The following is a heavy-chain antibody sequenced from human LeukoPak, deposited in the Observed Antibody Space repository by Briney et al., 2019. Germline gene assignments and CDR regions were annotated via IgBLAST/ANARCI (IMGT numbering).Heavy chain of an antibody. J-gene: IGHJ4*02. D-gene: IGHD1-26*01. CDR1: GFTFSSHW. CDR3: ARAVVGATVFDY. CDR2: INSDGIIT. V-gene: IGHV3-74*01. Sequence: GGSLRLSCAASGFTFSSHWVHWVRQAPGKGLVWVSRINSDGIITTYADSVKGRFTISRDNAKNALYLQMNSLRAEDTAVYYCARAVVGATVFDYWGQGTLVTVSS.